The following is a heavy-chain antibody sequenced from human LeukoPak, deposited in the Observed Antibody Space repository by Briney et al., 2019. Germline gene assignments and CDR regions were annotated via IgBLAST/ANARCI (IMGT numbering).Heavy chain of an antibody. Sequence: SETLSLTCTVSGGSISSSSYYWGWIRQSPGKGLEWIGSIYYSGSTYYNPSLKSRVTISVDTSKSQFSLKLSSVTAADTAVNYCARDGSGWYYFDYWGQGTLVTVSS. CDR2: IYYSGST. D-gene: IGHD6-19*01. V-gene: IGHV4-39*07. J-gene: IGHJ4*02. CDR3: ARDGSGWYYFDY. CDR1: GGSISSSSYY.